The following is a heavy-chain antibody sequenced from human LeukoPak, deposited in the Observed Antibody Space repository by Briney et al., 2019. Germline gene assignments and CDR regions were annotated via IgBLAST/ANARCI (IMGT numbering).Heavy chain of an antibody. CDR1: GFTFSDYY. V-gene: IGHV3-11*01. J-gene: IGHJ3*02. CDR2: ISSSGSTI. CDR3: ARGGEMATTTVHAFDI. D-gene: IGHD5-24*01. Sequence: GGSLRLSCAASGFTFSDYYMSWIRQAPGKGLEWVSYISSSGSTIYYADSVKGRFTISRDNAKNSLYLQMNSLRAEDTAVYYCARGGEMATTTVHAFDIWGQGTMVTVSS.